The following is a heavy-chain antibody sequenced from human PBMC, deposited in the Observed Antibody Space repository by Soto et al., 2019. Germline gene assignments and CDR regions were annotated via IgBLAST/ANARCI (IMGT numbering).Heavy chain of an antibody. D-gene: IGHD1-1*01. CDR2: ISSSSSYI. V-gene: IGHV3-21*01. J-gene: IGHJ6*02. CDR3: ATLVQLERPRLKYYYYYYGMDV. CDR1: GFTFSSYS. Sequence: LRLSCAASGFTFSSYSMNWVRQAPGKGLEWVSSISSSSSYIYYADSVKGRFTISRDNAKNSLYLQMNSLRAEDTAVYYCATLVQLERPRLKYYYYYYGMDVWGQGTTVTVSS.